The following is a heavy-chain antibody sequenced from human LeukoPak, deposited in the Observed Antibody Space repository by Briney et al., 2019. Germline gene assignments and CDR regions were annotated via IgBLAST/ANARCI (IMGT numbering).Heavy chain of an antibody. J-gene: IGHJ4*02. V-gene: IGHV3-30*19. CDR2: ISYDGSNK. CDR1: GFTFSSYG. Sequence: QPGRSLRLSCAASGFTFSSYGMHWVRQAPGKGLEWVAVISYDGSNKYYADSVKGRFTISRDNSKNTLYLQMNSLRAEDTAVYYCARDKFSVAARSLDYWGQGTLVTVSS. CDR3: ARDKFSVAARSLDY. D-gene: IGHD6-6*01.